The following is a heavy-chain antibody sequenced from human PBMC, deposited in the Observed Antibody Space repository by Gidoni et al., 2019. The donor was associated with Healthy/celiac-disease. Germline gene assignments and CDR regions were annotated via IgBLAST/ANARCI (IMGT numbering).Heavy chain of an antibody. D-gene: IGHD1-26*01. CDR1: GFTFSSYS. V-gene: IGHV3-21*01. J-gene: IGHJ1*01. CDR3: ARESIVDGYFQH. CDR2: ISSSSSYI. Sequence: EVQLVESGGGLVKPGGSLRLSCAASGFTFSSYSMNWVRQAPGKGLEWVSSISSSSSYIYYADSVKGRFTISRDNAKNSLYLQMNSLRAEDTAVYYCARESIVDGYFQHWGQGTLVTVSS.